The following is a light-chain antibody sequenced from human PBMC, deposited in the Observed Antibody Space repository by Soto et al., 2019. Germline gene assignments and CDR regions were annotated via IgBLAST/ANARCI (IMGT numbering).Light chain of an antibody. CDR3: QQYNLYSPT. Sequence: DIQMTQSPSSLSASVGDTVTITCRASQSVSTWLAWYQQKPGKAPKLLIYDASSLESGVPSRFSGSGSGTELTLTISSLQAEDSATYYCQQYNLYSPTFGQGTKV. CDR2: DAS. J-gene: IGKJ1*01. V-gene: IGKV1-5*01. CDR1: QSVSTW.